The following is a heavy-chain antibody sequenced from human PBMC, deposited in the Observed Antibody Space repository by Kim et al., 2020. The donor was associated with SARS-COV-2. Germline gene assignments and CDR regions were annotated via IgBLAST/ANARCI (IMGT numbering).Heavy chain of an antibody. CDR1: GFTFSSYA. V-gene: IGHV3-64D*09. J-gene: IGHJ6*02. CDR3: VKDWSSYYDFWSGYYSDWGYYGMDV. D-gene: IGHD3-3*01. CDR2: ISSNGGST. Sequence: GGSLRLSCSASGFTFSSYAMHWVRQAPGKGLEYVSAISSNGGSTYYADSVKGRFTISRDNSKNTLYLQMSSLRAEDTAVYYCVKDWSSYYDFWSGYYSDWGYYGMDVWGQGTTVTVSS.